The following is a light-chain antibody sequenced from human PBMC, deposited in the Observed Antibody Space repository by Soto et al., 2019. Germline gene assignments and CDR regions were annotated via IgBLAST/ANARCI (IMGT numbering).Light chain of an antibody. CDR2: AAS. J-gene: IGKJ4*01. CDR3: QQSYSTPLT. Sequence: DIQMTQSPSSLSASLGDRVTITCRASQSVSSYLNWYQQKPGKAPKLLIYAASSLQSGVPSRLSGSGAGTDFTLTIISLQPEDFATYYCQQSYSTPLTFGGGTKVDIK. CDR1: QSVSSY. V-gene: IGKV1-39*01.